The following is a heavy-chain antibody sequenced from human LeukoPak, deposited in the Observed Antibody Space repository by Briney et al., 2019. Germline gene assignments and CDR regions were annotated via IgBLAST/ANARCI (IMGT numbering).Heavy chain of an antibody. V-gene: IGHV4-59*01. Sequence: SETLSLTCTVSGGSISSYYWSWIRQPPGKGLEWIGYIYYSGSTNYNPSLKSRVTISVDTSKNQLSLKLSSVTAADTAVYYCARSGSNYYYDSSGYLDYWGQGILVAVSS. D-gene: IGHD3-22*01. CDR2: IYYSGST. CDR3: ARSGSNYYYDSSGYLDY. CDR1: GGSISSYY. J-gene: IGHJ4*02.